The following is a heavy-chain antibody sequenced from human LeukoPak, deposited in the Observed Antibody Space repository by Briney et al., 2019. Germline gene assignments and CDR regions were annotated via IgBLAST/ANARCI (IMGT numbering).Heavy chain of an antibody. D-gene: IGHD3-10*01. V-gene: IGHV5-51*01. CDR1: AYSRTTYW. Sequence: PGESLKISCQGFAYSRTTYWIGWVRQMPGKGLEWMGIISPGDSDTRYSPSFQGQVTISADNSISTAYLQLRSLKASDSATYYCTSAPAYYSGFDIWGPGTMVTVSS. CDR3: TSAPAYYSGFDI. J-gene: IGHJ3*02. CDR2: ISPGDSDT.